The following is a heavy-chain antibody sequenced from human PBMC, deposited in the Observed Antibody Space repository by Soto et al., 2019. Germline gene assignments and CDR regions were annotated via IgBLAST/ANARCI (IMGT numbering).Heavy chain of an antibody. J-gene: IGHJ6*02. D-gene: IGHD2-21*01. V-gene: IGHV3-23*01. CDR3: TRDAPGDRPYYLSYYRMDT. CDR1: GFTFSSYA. Sequence: GGSLRLSCAASGFTFSSYAMSWVLQAPGKGLEWVSAISGSGGSTYYADSVKGRFTISRDNSKNTLSLQMNSLRAADTAVYYCTRDAPGDRPYYLSYYRMDTWGQGTKVTVSS. CDR2: ISGSGGST.